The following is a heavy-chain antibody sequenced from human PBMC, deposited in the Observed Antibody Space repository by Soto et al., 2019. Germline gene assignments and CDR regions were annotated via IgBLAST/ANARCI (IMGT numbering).Heavy chain of an antibody. CDR1: GLTFIYAW. J-gene: IGHJ4*02. CDR2: IKSQAGGGTI. D-gene: IGHD3-3*01. Sequence: EVQLVESGGGLVKPGGSLRLSCTASGLTFIYAWMDWVHQAPGKRLEWVGRIKSQAGGGTIDYAAPVKGRFTISRDDSKNTVYLQMDSLKTEDTAVYYCTHVSSVAHPFSDFWGQGTLVTVSS. V-gene: IGHV3-15*07. CDR3: THVSSVAHPFSDF.